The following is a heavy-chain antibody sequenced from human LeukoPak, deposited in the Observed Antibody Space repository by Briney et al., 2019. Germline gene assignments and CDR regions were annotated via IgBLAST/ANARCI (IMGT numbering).Heavy chain of an antibody. D-gene: IGHD6-13*01. V-gene: IGHV4-59*01. Sequence: PSETLSLTCTVSGGSISSYYWSWIRQPPGKGLEWIGYIYYSGSTNYNPSLKSRVTISVDTSKNQFSLKLSSVTAAETAVYYCARDRGYSSSWYVSYFDYWGQGTLVTVSS. CDR3: ARDRGYSSSWYVSYFDY. J-gene: IGHJ4*02. CDR1: GGSISSYY. CDR2: IYYSGST.